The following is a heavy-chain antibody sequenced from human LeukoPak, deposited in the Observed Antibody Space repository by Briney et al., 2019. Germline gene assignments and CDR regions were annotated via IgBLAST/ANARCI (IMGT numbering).Heavy chain of an antibody. CDR1: GGTFSSYA. J-gene: IGHJ4*02. CDR3: ERRSSSSGGFEY. V-gene: IGHV1-69*05. Sequence: SVKVSCKASGGTFSSYAISWVRQAPGQGLEWMGRIIPIFGTANYAQKFQGRVTITTDESTSTAYMELSSLRSEDAAVYYCERRSSSSGGFEYWGRGTLVPVSS. D-gene: IGHD6-6*01. CDR2: IIPIFGTA.